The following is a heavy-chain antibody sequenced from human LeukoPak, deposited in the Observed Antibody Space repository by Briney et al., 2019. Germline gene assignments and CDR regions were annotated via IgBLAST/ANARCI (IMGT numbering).Heavy chain of an antibody. Sequence: EASVKVSCKASGYSFTGYYMHWVRQAPGQGFEWMGWINPYSGDTNYAQKFQGRVTVTRDTSISTAYMDLRRLRSEDTAVYYCARDRFTMVRGVDAYRFDPWGQGTLVTVSS. D-gene: IGHD3-10*01. CDR1: GYSFTGYY. J-gene: IGHJ5*02. CDR2: INPYSGDT. V-gene: IGHV1-2*02. CDR3: ARDRFTMVRGVDAYRFDP.